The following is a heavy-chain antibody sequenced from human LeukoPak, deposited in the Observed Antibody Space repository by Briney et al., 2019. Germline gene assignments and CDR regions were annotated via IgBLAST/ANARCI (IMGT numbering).Heavy chain of an antibody. CDR2: IYSGGST. CDR3: ARGDFWSGYYTGLY. CDR1: GFTVTTNY. J-gene: IGHJ4*02. V-gene: IGHV3-53*04. Sequence: PGGSLRLSCAASGFTVTTNYMSWVRQAPGKGLEWVSVIYSGGSTYYADSVKSRFTISRHNSKNSLYLQMDSLRDEDTAVYYCARGDFWSGYYTGLYWGQGTLVTVSS. D-gene: IGHD3-3*01.